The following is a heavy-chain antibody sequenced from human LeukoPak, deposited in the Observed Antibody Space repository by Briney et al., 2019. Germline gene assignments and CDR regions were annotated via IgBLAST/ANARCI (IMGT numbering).Heavy chain of an antibody. CDR2: FDPEDGET. J-gene: IGHJ6*02. D-gene: IGHD6-13*01. V-gene: IGHV1-24*01. CDR3: ATDGGSSSWYYYYYGMDV. CDR1: GYTLTELS. Sequence: GASVKVSCKVSGYTLTELSMHWVRQAPGKGLEWMGGFDPEDGETIYAQKFQGRVTMTEDTSTDTAYMELSSLRSEDTAVYYCATDGGSSSWYYYYYGMDVWGQGTTVTVSS.